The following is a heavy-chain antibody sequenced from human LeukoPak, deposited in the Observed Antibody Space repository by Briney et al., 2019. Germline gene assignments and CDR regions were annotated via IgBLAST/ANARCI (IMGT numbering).Heavy chain of an antibody. Sequence: SQTLSLTCTVSGGSISSGSYYWSWIRQHPGKGLEWIGYIYYSGSTYYNPSLKSRVTISVDTSKNQFSLKLSSVTAADTAVYYCARAVIMTTVTFDYWGQGTLVTVSS. CDR3: ARAVIMTTVTFDY. V-gene: IGHV4-31*03. D-gene: IGHD4-17*01. J-gene: IGHJ4*02. CDR1: GGSISSGSYY. CDR2: IYYSGST.